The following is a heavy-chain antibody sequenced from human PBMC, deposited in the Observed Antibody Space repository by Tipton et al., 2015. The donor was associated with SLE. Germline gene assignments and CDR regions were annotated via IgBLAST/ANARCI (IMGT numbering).Heavy chain of an antibody. CDR1: GPSINNAYY. J-gene: IGHJ5*02. CDR3: TRGNVISWFCP. CDR2: FYHSGIT. V-gene: IGHV4-38-2*01. Sequence: TLSLTCAVSGPSINNAYYWGWIRQPPGKGLEWIGNFYHSGITYYNPSLKTRVTISIDTSKNQFSLRLTSVTAADTALYYCTRGNVISWFCPWGRGTLVTVFS. D-gene: IGHD4-23*01.